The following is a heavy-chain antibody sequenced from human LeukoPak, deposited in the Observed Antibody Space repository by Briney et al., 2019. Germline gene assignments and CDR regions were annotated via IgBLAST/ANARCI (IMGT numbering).Heavy chain of an antibody. CDR1: GFTFSTYE. D-gene: IGHD5-18*01. Sequence: PGGSLRLSCEASGFTFSTYEMNWVRQAPGKGLEWVSYISSSSSTIYYADSVKGRFTISRDNAKNSLYLQMNSLRAEDTAVYYCAREVYSYGNYYYYYMDVWGKGTTVTISS. J-gene: IGHJ6*03. CDR3: AREVYSYGNYYYYYMDV. V-gene: IGHV3-48*03. CDR2: ISSSSSTI.